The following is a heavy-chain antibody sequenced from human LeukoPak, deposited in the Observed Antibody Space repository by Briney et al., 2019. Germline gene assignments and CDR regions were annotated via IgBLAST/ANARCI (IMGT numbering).Heavy chain of an antibody. D-gene: IGHD4-17*01. J-gene: IGHJ6*03. CDR3: ARDGTTSYYYYYYMDV. CDR1: GFTFSSYW. V-gene: IGHV3-74*01. Sequence: GGSLRLSCAASGFTFSSYWMHWVRQAPGKGLVWVSRINSDGSSTSYADSVKGRFTISRDNAKNTLYLQMNSLRAEDTAVYYCARDGTTSYYYYYYMDVWGKGTTVTISS. CDR2: INSDGSST.